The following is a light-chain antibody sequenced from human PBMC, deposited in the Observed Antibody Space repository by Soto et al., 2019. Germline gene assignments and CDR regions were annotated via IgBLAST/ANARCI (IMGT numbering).Light chain of an antibody. V-gene: IGLV1-40*01. CDR2: GNS. J-gene: IGLJ1*01. CDR3: QSYDGSLSGYV. Sequence: QSVLTQPPSVSGAPGQRVTISCTGSSSNIGAGYDVHWYQQLPGTAPKLLIYGNSNRPSGVPDRFSGSKSGTSASLAITGLQAEDEADYYCQSYDGSLSGYVFXTGTKVTVL. CDR1: SSNIGAGYD.